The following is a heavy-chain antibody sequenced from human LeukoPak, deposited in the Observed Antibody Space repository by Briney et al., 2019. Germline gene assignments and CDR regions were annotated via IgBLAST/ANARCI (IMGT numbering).Heavy chain of an antibody. Sequence: GESLKISCVGSGYSFFNYWIGWVRQMPGKGLEWVGIIYPGDSDTRYSPSFQGQVTISADKSISTAYLQWSSLKASDTAMYYCARPAPRGYYFDYWGQGTLVTVSS. CDR2: IYPGDSDT. V-gene: IGHV5-51*01. J-gene: IGHJ4*02. CDR3: ARPAPRGYYFDY. CDR1: GYSFFNYW. D-gene: IGHD3-10*01.